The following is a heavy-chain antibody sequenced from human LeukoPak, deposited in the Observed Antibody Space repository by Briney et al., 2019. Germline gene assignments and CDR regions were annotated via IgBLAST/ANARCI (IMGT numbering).Heavy chain of an antibody. CDR2: IRYDGSNK. V-gene: IGHV3-30*02. CDR1: GFTFSSYG. J-gene: IGHJ4*02. Sequence: PGGSLRLPCAASGFTFSSYGMHWVRQAPGKGLEWVAFIRYDGSNKYYADSVKGRFTISRDNSKNTLHLQMNSLRAEDTAVYYCAKDFYGDYSGSCFDYWGQGTLVTVSS. CDR3: AKDFYGDYSGSCFDY. D-gene: IGHD4-17*01.